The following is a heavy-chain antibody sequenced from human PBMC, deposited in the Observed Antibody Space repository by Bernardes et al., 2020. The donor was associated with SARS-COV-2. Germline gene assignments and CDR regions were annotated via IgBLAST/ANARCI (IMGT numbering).Heavy chain of an antibody. CDR2: ITTSTYT. CDR3: AIEGASNVFDM. D-gene: IGHD6-6*01. CDR1: GLTIGDYY. Sequence: GESLFLSCAVSGLTIGDYYMSWIRQAPGQGLEWVSYITTSTYTNYADSVRGRFTVSRDNAKNSLNLQMNSLRADDTAVYYCAIEGASNVFDMWGQGTMVNVSS. V-gene: IGHV3-11*06. J-gene: IGHJ3*02.